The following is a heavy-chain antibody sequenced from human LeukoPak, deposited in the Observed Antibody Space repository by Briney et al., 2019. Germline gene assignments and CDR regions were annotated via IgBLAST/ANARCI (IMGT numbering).Heavy chain of an antibody. CDR2: ISGGGDTI. D-gene: IGHD5/OR15-5a*01. CDR3: ARDLRDTSRIPYFDY. V-gene: IGHV3-48*03. J-gene: IGHJ4*02. Sequence: PGGSLRLSCAASGFTVSSNYMNWVRQAPGKGLEWVSYISGGGDTIYYADSVKGRLTVSRDNAKNSLFLQMNSLRAEDTAVYYCARDLRDTSRIPYFDYWGQGALVTVSS. CDR1: GFTVSSNY.